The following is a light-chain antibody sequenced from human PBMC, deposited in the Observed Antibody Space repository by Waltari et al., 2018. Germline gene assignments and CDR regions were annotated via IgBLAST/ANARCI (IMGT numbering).Light chain of an antibody. CDR2: VNSDGSH. Sequence: QLVLTQSPSASASLGASVKLTCTLSSGHSSNVIAWHQQQPEKGPRYLMKVNSDGSHSKGDGIADRCSGASSGAERYLTISSLQSEDEADYYCQTGGHGTWVFGGVTKLTVL. CDR3: QTGGHGTWV. CDR1: SGHSSNV. V-gene: IGLV4-69*01. J-gene: IGLJ3*02.